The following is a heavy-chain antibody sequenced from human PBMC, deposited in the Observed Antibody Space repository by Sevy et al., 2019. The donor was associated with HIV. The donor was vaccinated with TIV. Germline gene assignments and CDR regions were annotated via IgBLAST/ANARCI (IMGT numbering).Heavy chain of an antibody. CDR3: VTEYSSSGGYYYYGMDV. D-gene: IGHD6-6*01. J-gene: IGHJ6*02. CDR2: ISGSGGST. V-gene: IGHV3-23*01. CDR1: GFTFSSYA. Sequence: GGSLRLSCAASGFTFSSYAMSWVRQAPGKGLEWVSAISGSGGSTYYADSVKGRFTITRDNSKNKPYLQMNSLRAEDTAVYYCVTEYSSSGGYYYYGMDVWGQGTTVTVSS.